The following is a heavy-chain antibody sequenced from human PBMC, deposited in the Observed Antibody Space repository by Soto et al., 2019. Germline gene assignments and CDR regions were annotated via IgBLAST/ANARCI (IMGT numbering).Heavy chain of an antibody. CDR1: GGSISSYY. CDR3: ARVIKGMIPAP. CDR2: IYYSGST. V-gene: IGHV4-59*01. J-gene: IGHJ5*02. D-gene: IGHD2-2*01. Sequence: SETLSLTCTVSGGSISSYYWSWIRQPPGKGLEWIGYIYYSGSTNYNPSLKSRVTISVDTSKNQFSLKLSSVTAADTAVYYCARVIKGMIPAPCGQGTLVIVSA.